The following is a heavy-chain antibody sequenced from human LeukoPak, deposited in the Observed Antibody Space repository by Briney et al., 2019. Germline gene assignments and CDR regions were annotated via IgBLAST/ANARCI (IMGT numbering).Heavy chain of an antibody. CDR3: VRDVGQLRYDY. CDR2: LCHSGTT. D-gene: IGHD2-2*02. Sequence: ETLSLTFGVPGYSISSEYFWAWIRQPPGKGRGWIGSLCHSGTTSYKPSLKPRTTIPLDTSKTQCSLKMMSVTAADTAVYYCVRDVGQLRYDYWGQGTLVTVSS. CDR1: GYSISSEYF. V-gene: IGHV4-38-2*01. J-gene: IGHJ4*02.